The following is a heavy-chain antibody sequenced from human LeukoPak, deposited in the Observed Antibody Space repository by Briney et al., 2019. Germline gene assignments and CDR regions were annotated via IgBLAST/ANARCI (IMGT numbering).Heavy chain of an antibody. CDR3: ARGWSNWLI. CDR1: ADSFNSYG. Sequence: SVKVSCKTSADSFNSYGINWVRQAPGQGLEWMGRIIPILGVPEYAEKFQGRVTITADNSTRTAYMELSSLRYEDTAVFYCARGWSNWLIWGQGTLVTVSS. V-gene: IGHV1-69*04. J-gene: IGHJ4*02. D-gene: IGHD1-1*01. CDR2: IIPILGVP.